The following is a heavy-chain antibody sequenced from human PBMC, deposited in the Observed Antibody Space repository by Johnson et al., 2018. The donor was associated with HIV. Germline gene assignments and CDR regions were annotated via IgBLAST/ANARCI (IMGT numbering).Heavy chain of an antibody. Sequence: VQLVESGGGLVQPGGSLRLSCAASGFTFSSYWMHWVRQAPGKGLVWVSRINSDGSSTSYADSVKGRFTISRDNSKNTLYLQMNSLRAEDTAVYYCAKDQWSSSWTNDALDIWGQGTMVTVSS. D-gene: IGHD6-13*01. V-gene: IGHV3-74*01. CDR2: INSDGSST. CDR1: GFTFSSYW. J-gene: IGHJ3*02. CDR3: AKDQWSSSWTNDALDI.